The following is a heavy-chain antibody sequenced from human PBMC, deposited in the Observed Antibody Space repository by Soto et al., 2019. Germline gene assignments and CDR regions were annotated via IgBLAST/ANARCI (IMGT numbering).Heavy chain of an antibody. D-gene: IGHD3-10*01. CDR1: GFTFSTSW. CDR3: ARGPNGWFGYDY. CDR2: INSDARTT. V-gene: IGHV3-74*01. J-gene: IGHJ4*02. Sequence: GGFLRLSCAASGFTFSTSWRHWVRQAAGKGLVWVSRINSDARTTNYADTVKGRLTISRDNAKNTLYLQMDSLTAEDTAVSYCARGPNGWFGYDYWGQGTLVNVSS.